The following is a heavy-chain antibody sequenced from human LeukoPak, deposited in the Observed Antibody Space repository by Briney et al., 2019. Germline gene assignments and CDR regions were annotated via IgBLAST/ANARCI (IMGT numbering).Heavy chain of an antibody. CDR1: GYTFTGYY. D-gene: IGHD3-10*01. CDR2: MNPNSGNT. V-gene: IGHV1-8*02. Sequence: ASVKVSCKASGYTFTGYYMHWVRQAPGQGLEWMGWMNPNSGNTGYAQKFQGRVTMTRNTSISTAYMELSSLRSEDTAVYYCARGQGEAFDIWGQGTMVTVSS. CDR3: ARGQGEAFDI. J-gene: IGHJ3*02.